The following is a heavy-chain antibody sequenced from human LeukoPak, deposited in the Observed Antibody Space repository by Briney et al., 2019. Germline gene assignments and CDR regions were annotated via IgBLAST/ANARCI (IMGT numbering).Heavy chain of an antibody. D-gene: IGHD6-13*01. CDR1: GGSFSGYY. CDR2: IYTSGST. J-gene: IGHJ6*03. Sequence: SETLSLTCAVYGGSFSGYYWSWIRQPAGKGLEWIGRIYTSGSTNYNPSLKSRVTMSVDTSKNQFSLKLSSVTAADTAVYYCAREGYSSSWYYYYYMDVWGKGTTVTISS. CDR3: AREGYSSSWYYYYYMDV. V-gene: IGHV4-4*07.